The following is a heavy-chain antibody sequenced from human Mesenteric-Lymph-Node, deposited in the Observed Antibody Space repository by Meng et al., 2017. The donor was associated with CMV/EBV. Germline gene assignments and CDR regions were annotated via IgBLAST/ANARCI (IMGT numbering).Heavy chain of an antibody. CDR3: ARSELRQWLVRGFDY. V-gene: IGHV1-2*02. CDR1: GYTFTGYY. J-gene: IGHJ4*02. CDR2: INPNSGGT. D-gene: IGHD6-19*01. Sequence: ASVKVSCKASGYTFTGYYMHWVRQAPGQGLEWMGWINPNSGGTNYAQKFQGRVTMTRDTSISTAYMELSSLRSEDTAVYYCARSELRQWLVRGFDYWGQGTLVTVSS.